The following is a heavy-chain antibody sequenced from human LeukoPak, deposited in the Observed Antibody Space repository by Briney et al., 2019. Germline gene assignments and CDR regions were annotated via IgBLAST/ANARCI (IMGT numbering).Heavy chain of an antibody. CDR1: GGSISSYY. J-gene: IGHJ6*03. CDR2: IYYSGST. CDR3: ARLAYDILTGYSYYYYYMDV. D-gene: IGHD3-9*01. V-gene: IGHV4-59*08. Sequence: SETLSLTCTVSGGSISSYYWSWIRQPPGKGLEWIGYIYYSGSTNYNPSLKSRVTISVDTSKNQFSLKLSSVTAADTAVYYCARLAYDILTGYSYYYYYMDVWGKGTTVTVSS.